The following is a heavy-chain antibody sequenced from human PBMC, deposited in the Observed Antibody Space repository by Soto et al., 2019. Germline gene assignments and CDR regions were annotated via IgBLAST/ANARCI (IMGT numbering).Heavy chain of an antibody. D-gene: IGHD3-16*02. Sequence: GGSLRLSCAASGFTFSSYAMSWVRQAPGKGLEWVSAISGSGGSTYYADSVKGRFTISRDNSKNTLYLQMNSLRAEDTAVYYCAKVGLHLGELSFLPRYYFDYWGQGTLVTVSS. V-gene: IGHV3-23*01. CDR3: AKVGLHLGELSFLPRYYFDY. CDR2: ISGSGGST. CDR1: GFTFSSYA. J-gene: IGHJ4*02.